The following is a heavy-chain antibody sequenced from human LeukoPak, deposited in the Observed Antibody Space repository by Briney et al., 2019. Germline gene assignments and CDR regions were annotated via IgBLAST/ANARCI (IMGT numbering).Heavy chain of an antibody. CDR3: ARDSAVAGTFSY. CDR2: IYSGGST. Sequence: GGSLRLSCAASGFPVSSNYMSWVRQAPGKGLEWVSVIYSGGSTYYADSVKGRFTISRDNSKNTLYLQMNSLRAEDTAVYYCARDSAVAGTFSYWGQGTLVTVSS. D-gene: IGHD6-19*01. V-gene: IGHV3-53*01. J-gene: IGHJ4*02. CDR1: GFPVSSNY.